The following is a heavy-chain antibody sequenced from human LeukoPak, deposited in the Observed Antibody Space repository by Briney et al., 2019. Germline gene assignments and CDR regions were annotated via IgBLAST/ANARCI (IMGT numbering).Heavy chain of an antibody. J-gene: IGHJ4*02. CDR2: IYSGGST. CDR1: GFTLSSYA. CDR3: ASTFAMVDY. Sequence: PGGSLRLSCAASGFTLSSYAMSWVRQAPGKGLEWVSVIYSGGSTYYADSVKGRFTISRDNSKNTLYLQMNSLRAEDTAVYYCASTFAMVDYWGQGTLVTVSS. D-gene: IGHD2-2*01. V-gene: IGHV3-66*02.